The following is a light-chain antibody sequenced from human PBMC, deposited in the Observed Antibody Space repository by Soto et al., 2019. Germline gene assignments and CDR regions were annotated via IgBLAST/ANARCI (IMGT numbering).Light chain of an antibody. J-gene: IGKJ5*01. V-gene: IGKV1-9*01. CDR3: QQLNSPLT. Sequence: DIQLTQSPSFLSASVGDRVTITCRASQGISSYLAWYQQKPGKAPKLPIYAASTLQSGVPSRFSGSGSGTEFTPTISSLQPEDFATYYCQQLNSPLTFGQGTRLEIK. CDR1: QGISSY. CDR2: AAS.